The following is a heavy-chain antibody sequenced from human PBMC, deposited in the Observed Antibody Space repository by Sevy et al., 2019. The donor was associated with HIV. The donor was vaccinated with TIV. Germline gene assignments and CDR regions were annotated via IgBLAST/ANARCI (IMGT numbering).Heavy chain of an antibody. CDR1: GFTFSSYG. V-gene: IGHV3-30*18. CDR3: AKGRAYCGGDCYSEYFQH. J-gene: IGHJ1*01. Sequence: GGSLRLSCAASGFTFSSYGMHWVRQAPGKGLEWVAVISYDGSNKYYADSVKGRFTISRDNSKNTLYLQMNSLRAEDMAVYYCAKGRAYCGGDCYSEYFQHWGQGTLVTVSS. D-gene: IGHD2-21*02. CDR2: ISYDGSNK.